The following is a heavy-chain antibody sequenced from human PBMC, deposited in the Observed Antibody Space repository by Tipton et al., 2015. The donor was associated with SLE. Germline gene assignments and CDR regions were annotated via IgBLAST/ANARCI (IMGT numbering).Heavy chain of an antibody. J-gene: IGHJ5*02. CDR2: FYYSGST. Sequence: TLSLTCTVSGGSISGHYWSEIRQPTGKGLEWIGYFYYSGSTNYNPSLKSRVSMSVDTSKNQFSLKLTSVTAADTAVYYCARDSQGYCSGGRCYAGGWFDPWGQGTLVTVSS. CDR1: GGSISGHY. D-gene: IGHD2-15*01. CDR3: ARDSQGYCSGGRCYAGGWFDP. V-gene: IGHV4-59*11.